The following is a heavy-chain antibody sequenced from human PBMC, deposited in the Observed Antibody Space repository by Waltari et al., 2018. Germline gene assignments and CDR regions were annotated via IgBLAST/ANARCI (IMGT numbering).Heavy chain of an antibody. CDR3: ASEAFDI. CDR1: GGSISSGRYY. Sequence: QVQLQESGPGLVKPSQTLSLTCTVSGGSISSGRYYWSWIRQPAGKGLEWIGYIYTSGRTNYNPALKSRVTISVDTSKNQFSLKLSSVTAADTAVYYCASEAFDIWGQGTMVTVSS. J-gene: IGHJ3*02. CDR2: IYTSGRT. V-gene: IGHV4-61*09.